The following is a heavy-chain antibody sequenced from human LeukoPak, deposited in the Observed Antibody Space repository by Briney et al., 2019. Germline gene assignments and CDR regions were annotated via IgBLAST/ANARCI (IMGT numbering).Heavy chain of an antibody. CDR2: ISGSSSDI. CDR1: GFSISTHT. J-gene: IGHJ6*02. Sequence: GGSLRLSCVASGFSISTHTLNWLRQAPXXXXXXXXAISGSSSDIFYADSLKGRFTISRDNAKNSLYLQMNTLRAEDTAVYYCTRDAYSINYYYNGMDVWGQGTTVIVSS. CDR3: TRDAYSINYYYNGMDV. V-gene: IGHV3-21*01. D-gene: IGHD4-11*01.